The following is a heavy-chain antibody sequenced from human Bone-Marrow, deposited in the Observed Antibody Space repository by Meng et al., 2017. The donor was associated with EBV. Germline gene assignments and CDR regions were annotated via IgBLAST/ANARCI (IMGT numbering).Heavy chain of an antibody. Sequence: QLEVQESGSGLLKPSQTLSLTCAVSGGSIRSGYSWSWIRQPPGKGLEWIGYIYHSGNTYYNPSLKSRVTISVDKSKNQFSLKLSSMTAADTAVYYCAAGDYSDSSGYYQFDNWGQGTLVTVSS. J-gene: IGHJ4*02. V-gene: IGHV4-30-2*01. CDR1: GGSIRSGYS. CDR2: IYHSGNT. CDR3: AAGDYSDSSGYYQFDN. D-gene: IGHD3-22*01.